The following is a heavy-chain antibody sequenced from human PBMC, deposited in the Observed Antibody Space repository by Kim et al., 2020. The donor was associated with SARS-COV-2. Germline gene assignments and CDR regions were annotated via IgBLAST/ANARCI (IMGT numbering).Heavy chain of an antibody. CDR2: ISGRGGST. CDR3: AKDPNKDDSST. Sequence: WGSLRLSCAASGFTFSNYFMSWVRQAPGKGLEWVSVISGRGGSTHYADSVKGRLTISRDNSKNTLYLQMNSLRAEDTAVYYCAKDPNKDDSSTGGQGTLVTVSS. V-gene: IGHV3-23*01. CDR1: GFTFSNYF. J-gene: IGHJ4*02. D-gene: IGHD3-22*01.